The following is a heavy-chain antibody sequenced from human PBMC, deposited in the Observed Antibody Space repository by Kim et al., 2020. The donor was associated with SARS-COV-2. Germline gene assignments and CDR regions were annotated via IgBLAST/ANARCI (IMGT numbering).Heavy chain of an antibody. CDR2: IKSKTDGGTT. CDR3: TTDLGQRWLHDYYYYGIDV. D-gene: IGHD5-18*01. J-gene: IGHJ6*02. CDR1: GFTFSNAW. Sequence: GGSLRLSCAASGFTFSNAWMSWVRQAPGKGLEWVGRIKSKTDGGTTDYAAPVKGRFTISRDDSKNTLYLQMNSLKTEDTAVYYCTTDLGQRWLHDYYYYGIDVWGQGTTVTVSS. V-gene: IGHV3-15*01.